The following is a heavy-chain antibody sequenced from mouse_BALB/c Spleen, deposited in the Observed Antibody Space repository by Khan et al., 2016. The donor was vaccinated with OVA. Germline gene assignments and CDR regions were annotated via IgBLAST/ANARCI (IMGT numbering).Heavy chain of an antibody. Sequence: EVELVESGGDLVKPGGSLKLSCAASGFTFSSYSMSWVRQTPDKRLEWVATISSDGDYTYFPDSVKGRFTISRDNAKNTLNLQMSSLKSEDTALYYCASHLTESFAYWGQGTLVTVSA. V-gene: IGHV5-6*01. J-gene: IGHJ3*01. D-gene: IGHD4-1*01. CDR1: GFTFSSYS. CDR3: ASHLTESFAY. CDR2: ISSDGDYT.